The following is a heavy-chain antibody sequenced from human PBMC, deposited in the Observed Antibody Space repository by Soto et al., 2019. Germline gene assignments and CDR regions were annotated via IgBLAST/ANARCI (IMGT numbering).Heavy chain of an antibody. D-gene: IGHD3-3*01. CDR2: INPNSGDT. V-gene: IGHV1-2*02. CDR3: ARGGGTILAFYP. Sequence: AAVKVSCKASGYIFTGYFIHWVRQAPGQGLEWVGYINPNSGDTNYAPRFQGRVTMTSDTSIRTAYMDLSNLRSDDTAVYYCARGGGTILAFYPWGPGTLVTVSS. J-gene: IGHJ5*02. CDR1: GYIFTGYF.